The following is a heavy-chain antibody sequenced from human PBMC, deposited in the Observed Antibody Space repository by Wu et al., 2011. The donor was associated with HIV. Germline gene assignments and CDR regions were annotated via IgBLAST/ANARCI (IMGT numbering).Heavy chain of an antibody. CDR2: IIPMSAST. CDR1: GVTFSDST. CDR3: ARDGGADSATYGADYMDV. Sequence: QVQLVQSGAEVKKPGSSVKVSCTASGVTFSDSTFGWVRQAPGQGLEWMGRIIPMSASTNYAQKLQGRVTITADASTSTVYMELSSLRYEDTAIYYCARDGGADSATYGADYMDVWGEGTTVTVSS. D-gene: IGHD3-16*01. J-gene: IGHJ6*03. V-gene: IGHV1-69*15.